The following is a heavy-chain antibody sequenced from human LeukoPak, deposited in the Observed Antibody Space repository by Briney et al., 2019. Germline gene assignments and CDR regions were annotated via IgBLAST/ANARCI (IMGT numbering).Heavy chain of an antibody. D-gene: IGHD3-22*01. V-gene: IGHV3-48*03. CDR3: ARALYDSSGYIDY. J-gene: IGHJ4*02. CDR1: GFTFSSYE. CDR2: ISSSGSTI. Sequence: TGGSLRLSCAASGFTFSSYEMNWVRQAPGKGLEWVSYISSSGSTIYYADSVKGRFTISRDNAKNSLYLQMNSLRAEDTAVYYCARALYDSSGYIDYWGQGTLVTVSS.